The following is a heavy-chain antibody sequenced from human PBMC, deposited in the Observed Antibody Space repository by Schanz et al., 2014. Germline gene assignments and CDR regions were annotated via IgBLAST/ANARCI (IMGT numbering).Heavy chain of an antibody. J-gene: IGHJ4*02. D-gene: IGHD3-10*01. CDR3: ARGGVLVLPPGTVKKGNDY. CDR2: INPNSGET. V-gene: IGHV1-2*02. CDR1: GYTFTGYY. Sequence: QVQLVQSGAEVKKPGASVKVSCKASGYTFTGYYMHWVRQAPGQGLEWMGWINPNSGETLYAQRFQGRVTLTRDTSIRTAYMDLRSLLSDDAAVYFCARGGVLVLPPGTVKKGNDYWGQGTLVTVSS.